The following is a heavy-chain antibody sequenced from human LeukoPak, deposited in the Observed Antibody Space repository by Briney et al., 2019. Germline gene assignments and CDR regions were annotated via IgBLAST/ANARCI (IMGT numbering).Heavy chain of an antibody. CDR2: ISYDGSNK. Sequence: GGSLRLSCAASGFTFSSCAMHWVRQAPGKGLEWVAVISYDGSNKYYADSVKGRFTISRDNSKNTLYLQMNSLRAEDTAVYYCAGFSSYDYGDYLVDYWGQGTLVTVSS. J-gene: IGHJ4*02. V-gene: IGHV3-30-3*01. CDR1: GFTFSSCA. CDR3: AGFSSYDYGDYLVDY. D-gene: IGHD4-17*01.